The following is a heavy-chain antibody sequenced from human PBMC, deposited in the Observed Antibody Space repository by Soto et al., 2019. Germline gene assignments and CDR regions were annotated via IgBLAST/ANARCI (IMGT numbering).Heavy chain of an antibody. J-gene: IGHJ6*03. CDR3: AKGRSTSCYGWGCSYCYMDV. V-gene: IGHV3-30*18. CDR1: GFTFSSYG. D-gene: IGHD2-2*01. Sequence: QVQLVESGGGVVQPGRSLRLSCAASGFTFSSYGMHWVRQAPGKGLEWVAVISYDGSNKYYADSVKGRFTISRDNSKNTLYLQMNSLRAEDTAVYYCAKGRSTSCYGWGCSYCYMDVWGKGTTVTVSS. CDR2: ISYDGSNK.